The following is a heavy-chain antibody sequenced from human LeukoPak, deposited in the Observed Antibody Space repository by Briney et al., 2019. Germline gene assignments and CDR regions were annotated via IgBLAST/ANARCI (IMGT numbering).Heavy chain of an antibody. V-gene: IGHV1-18*01. CDR2: ISAYNGNT. CDR3: ARSNIVVVTAAVVNWFDP. CDR1: GYTFTSYG. D-gene: IGHD2-21*02. J-gene: IGHJ5*02. Sequence: ASVKVSCKASGYTFTSYGISWVRQAPGQGLEWMGWISAYNGNTNYAQKLQGRVTMTTDTSTSTAYMELRSLRSDDKAVCYCARSNIVVVTAAVVNWFDPWGQGTLVTVSS.